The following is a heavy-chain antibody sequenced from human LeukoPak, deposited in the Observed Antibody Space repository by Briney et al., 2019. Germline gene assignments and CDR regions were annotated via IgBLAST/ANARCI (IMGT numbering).Heavy chain of an antibody. D-gene: IGHD3-22*01. CDR3: ARGLYYYDSSGYYSAFDI. CDR1: GGSFSGYY. CDR2: INHSGST. J-gene: IGHJ3*02. V-gene: IGHV4-34*01. Sequence: SETLSLTCAVYGGSFSGYYWSWIRQPPRKGLEWVGGINHSGSTNYNPSLKSRVTISVDTSKNQFSLKLSSVTAADTAVYYCARGLYYYDSSGYYSAFDIWGQGTMVTVSS.